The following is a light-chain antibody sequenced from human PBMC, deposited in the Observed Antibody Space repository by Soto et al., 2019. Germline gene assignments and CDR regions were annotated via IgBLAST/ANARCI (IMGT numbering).Light chain of an antibody. CDR2: EVS. V-gene: IGLV2-14*01. CDR3: SSYSISTAYL. Sequence: QSVLTQPASVSGSPGQSITISCTGTSSDVGGYHYVSWYQLLPGKAHKLILFEVSIRPSGVSYRFSGSKSSNTASLTISGLQAEDEADYFCSSYSISTAYLFGTGTKVTVL. J-gene: IGLJ1*01. CDR1: SSDVGGYHY.